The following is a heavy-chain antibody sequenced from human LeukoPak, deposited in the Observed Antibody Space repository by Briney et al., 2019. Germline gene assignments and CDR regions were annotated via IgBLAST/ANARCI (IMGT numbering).Heavy chain of an antibody. CDR3: AKDTSGSTSYSYHYGMDV. Sequence: PGGSLRLSCAASGFTFSNYAMSWVRQAPGKGLEWVSVISDSGGSAWYADSVKGRFTISRDNSKNTLSLQMDSLRAEDPAVYYCAKDTSGSTSYSYHYGMDVWGQGTTVTVSS. CDR2: ISDSGGSA. CDR1: GFTFSNYA. D-gene: IGHD1-26*01. V-gene: IGHV3-23*01. J-gene: IGHJ6*02.